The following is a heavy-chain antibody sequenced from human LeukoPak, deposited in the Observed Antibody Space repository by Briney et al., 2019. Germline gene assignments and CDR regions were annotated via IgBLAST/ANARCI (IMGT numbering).Heavy chain of an antibody. J-gene: IGHJ6*04. D-gene: IGHD4-17*01. CDR2: IGTAGDT. CDR1: GITFSTYD. Sequence: PGGSLKLSCAASGITFSTYDMHWVRQATGKGLEWVSVIGTAGDTYYAGSVKGRFTTSRDNAKNSLYLQMNSLRAEDTAVYYCTKVGKYGDYAKSFDVWGKGTTVAISS. CDR3: TKVGKYGDYAKSFDV. V-gene: IGHV3-13*01.